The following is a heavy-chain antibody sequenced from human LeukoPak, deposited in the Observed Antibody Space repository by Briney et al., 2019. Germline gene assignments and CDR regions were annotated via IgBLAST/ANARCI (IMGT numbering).Heavy chain of an antibody. Sequence: PGGSLRLSCAASGFTFDDYGMSWVRHAPGKGLEWVSFINWDGGSTASADSVKGRFTISRDNAKNSLYLQMNILRAEDTAVYYCASFYAGAYSSCWYPIGSDYFDYWGQGTLVTVSS. CDR2: INWDGGST. J-gene: IGHJ4*02. V-gene: IGHV3-20*04. CDR3: ASFYAGAYSSCWYPIGSDYFDY. CDR1: GFTFDDYG. D-gene: IGHD6-19*01.